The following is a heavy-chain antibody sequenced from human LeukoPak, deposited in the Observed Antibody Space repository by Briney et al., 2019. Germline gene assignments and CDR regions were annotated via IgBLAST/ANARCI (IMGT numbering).Heavy chain of an antibody. Sequence: SETLSLTCTVSGGSISSSSYYWGWIRQPPGKGLEWIGEINHSGSTNYNPSLKSRVTISVDTSRNQFSLKLSSVTAADTAVYYCARGGGRGYSSWGQGTLVTVSS. CDR1: GGSISSSSYY. V-gene: IGHV4-39*07. CDR3: ARGGGRGYSS. CDR2: INHSGST. J-gene: IGHJ5*02. D-gene: IGHD5-18*01.